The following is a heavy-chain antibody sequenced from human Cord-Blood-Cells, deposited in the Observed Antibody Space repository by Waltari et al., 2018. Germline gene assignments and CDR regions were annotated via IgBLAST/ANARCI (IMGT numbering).Heavy chain of an antibody. CDR3: AREVGDFWSGYYFDY. CDR2: IYSGGST. Sequence: EVQLVESGGGLIQPGGSLRLSCAASGFTVSSNYMCWVRQAPGKGLEWVSVIYSGGSTYYADSVKGRFTISRDNSKNTLYLQMNSLRAEDTAVYYCAREVGDFWSGYYFDYWGQGTLVTVSS. D-gene: IGHD3-3*01. CDR1: GFTVSSNY. V-gene: IGHV3-53*01. J-gene: IGHJ4*02.